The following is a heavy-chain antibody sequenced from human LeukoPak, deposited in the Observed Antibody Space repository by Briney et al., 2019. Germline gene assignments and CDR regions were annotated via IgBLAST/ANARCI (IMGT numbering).Heavy chain of an antibody. Sequence: SVKVSCKASGGTFSSYTISWVRQAPGQGLEWMGRIIPIFGIANYAQKFQGRVTITADKSTSTAYMELSSLRSEDTAVYYCARDQGITMVRGVSSPGNDYWGQGTLVTVSS. CDR3: ARDQGITMVRGVSSPGNDY. V-gene: IGHV1-69*04. D-gene: IGHD3-10*01. CDR1: GGTFSSYT. J-gene: IGHJ4*02. CDR2: IIPIFGIA.